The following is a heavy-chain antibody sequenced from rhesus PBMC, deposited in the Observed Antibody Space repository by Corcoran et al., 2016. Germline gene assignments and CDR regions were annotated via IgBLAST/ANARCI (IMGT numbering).Heavy chain of an antibody. CDR3: ARERIAAGRGNDY. CDR2: LSPLFGKT. J-gene: IGHJ4*01. Sequence: QVQLVQSGAEVKTPGSSVKVSCKASGFTFGSYAISWVRQAPGQGLGWMGELSPLFGKTNHAEKFQGRGTITADTATSTADVELSSRRAEDTAVDYCARERIAAGRGNDYWGQGVLVTVSS. D-gene: IGHD6-13*01. V-gene: IGHV1-198*02. CDR1: GFTFGSYA.